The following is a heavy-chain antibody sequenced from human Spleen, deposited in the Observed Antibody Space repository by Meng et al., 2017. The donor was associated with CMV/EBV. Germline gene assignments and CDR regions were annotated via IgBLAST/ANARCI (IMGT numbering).Heavy chain of an antibody. CDR3: ARVVGINIFGVLIPNWLDP. D-gene: IGHD3-3*02. CDR2: SNPNTGGT. CDR1: FTSYG. J-gene: IGHJ5*02. Sequence: FTSYGISWVRQDPGQGLEWMGWSNPNTGGTSYAQKFQGRVTMTRDTSISTAYMELSSLKSDDTAVYYCARVVGINIFGVLIPNWLDPWGQGTLVTVSS. V-gene: IGHV1-2*02.